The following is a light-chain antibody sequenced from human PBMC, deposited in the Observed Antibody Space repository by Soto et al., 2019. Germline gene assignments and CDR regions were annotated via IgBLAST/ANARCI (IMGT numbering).Light chain of an antibody. V-gene: IGLV4-69*01. CDR1: SGHSSYA. CDR2: LNSDGSH. J-gene: IGLJ2*01. CDR3: QTWGTGEV. Sequence: QPVLTQSPSASASLGASVKLTCTLSSGHSSYAIAWHQQQPEKGPRYLMKLNSDGSHSKGDGIPDRFSGSSSGAERYLPISTLQYDDEADYYCQTWGTGEVFGGGTKLTVL.